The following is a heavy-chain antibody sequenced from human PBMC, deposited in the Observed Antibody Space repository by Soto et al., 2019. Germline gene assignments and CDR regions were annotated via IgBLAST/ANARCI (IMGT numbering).Heavy chain of an antibody. CDR3: AKSITMIVVVTHAFDI. D-gene: IGHD3-22*01. CDR1: GFTFSSYA. V-gene: IGHV3-23*01. J-gene: IGHJ3*02. Sequence: GGSLRLSCAASGFTFSSYAMTWVRQAPGKGLEWVSGISGSGATTSYADSVKGRFTISRDNSKNTLYLQMNSLRAEDTAVYYCAKSITMIVVVTHAFDIWGQGTMVTVSS. CDR2: ISGSGATT.